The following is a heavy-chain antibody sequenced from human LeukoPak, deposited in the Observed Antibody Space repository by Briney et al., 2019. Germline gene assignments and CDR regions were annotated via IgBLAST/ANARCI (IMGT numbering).Heavy chain of an antibody. J-gene: IGHJ6*02. D-gene: IGHD3-10*01. CDR2: MNPNSGNT. CDR1: GYTFTSYD. CDR3: ASYGSGSLSPYYYYYGMDV. V-gene: IGHV1-8*01. Sequence: ASVKVSCKASGYTFTSYDINWVRQATGQGLEWTGWMNPNSGNTGYAQKFQGRVTMTRNTSISTAYMELSSLRSEDTAVYYCASYGSGSLSPYYYYYGMDVWGQGTTVTVSS.